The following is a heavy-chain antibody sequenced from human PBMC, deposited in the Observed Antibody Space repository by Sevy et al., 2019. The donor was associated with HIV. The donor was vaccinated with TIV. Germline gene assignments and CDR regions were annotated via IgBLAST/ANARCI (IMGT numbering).Heavy chain of an antibody. CDR3: ARAMGDSSGWYWFDP. CDR2: IYHSGST. Sequence: SETLSLTCAVSGGSISSSNWWSWVRQPPGKGLEWIGEIYHSGSTNYNPSLKSRVTISVDKSKNQFSLKLSSVTAADTAVYYCARAMGDSSGWYWFDPWGQGTLVTVSS. J-gene: IGHJ5*02. CDR1: GGSISSSNW. D-gene: IGHD6-19*01. V-gene: IGHV4-4*02.